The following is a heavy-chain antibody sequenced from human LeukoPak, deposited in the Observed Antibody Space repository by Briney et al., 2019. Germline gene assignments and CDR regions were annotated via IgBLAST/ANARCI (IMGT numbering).Heavy chain of an antibody. Sequence: SGPTLVKPTQTLTLTCTFSGFSLSTSGMCVSWIRQPPGKALEWLARIDWDDDKYYSTSLKTRLIISKDTSKNQVVLTMTNMDPVDTATYYCARMRPAATRAYYYYYMDVWGKGTTVTVSS. CDR1: GFSLSTSGMC. J-gene: IGHJ6*03. CDR3: ARMRPAATRAYYYYYMDV. CDR2: IDWDDDK. V-gene: IGHV2-70*11. D-gene: IGHD2-2*01.